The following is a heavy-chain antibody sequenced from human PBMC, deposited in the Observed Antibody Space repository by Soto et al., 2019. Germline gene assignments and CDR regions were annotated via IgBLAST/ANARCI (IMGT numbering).Heavy chain of an antibody. Sequence: SETPSLTCAVSGGSISSSSYYWDWIRQPPGKGLEWIGTIYYTGTSNYNPSLKGRVTISVDTSKNQFSLNLSSVTAADTAVYYCTRHAIGVVVPAAIRNRGPGSLVPVSS. D-gene: IGHD2-15*01. V-gene: IGHV4-39*01. CDR1: GGSISSSSYY. J-gene: IGHJ4*02. CDR2: IYYTGTS. CDR3: TRHAIGVVVPAAIRN.